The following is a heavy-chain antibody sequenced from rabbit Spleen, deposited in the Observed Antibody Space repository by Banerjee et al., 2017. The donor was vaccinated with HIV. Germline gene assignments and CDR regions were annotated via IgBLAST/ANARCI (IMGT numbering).Heavy chain of an antibody. CDR1: GFSLSKQW. J-gene: IGHJ4*01. CDR3: ARDPYDFSPGHSL. Sequence: QEQLVESGRGLVKPEGSLTLTCKASGFSLSKQWICWVRQAPGKGLEWIGCIDSGSTYYASWAKGRFTISKASSTTVTLQMTSLTAADTATYFCARDPYDFSPGHSLWGPGTLVTVS. V-gene: IGHV1S45*01. D-gene: IGHD3-1*01. CDR2: IDSGST.